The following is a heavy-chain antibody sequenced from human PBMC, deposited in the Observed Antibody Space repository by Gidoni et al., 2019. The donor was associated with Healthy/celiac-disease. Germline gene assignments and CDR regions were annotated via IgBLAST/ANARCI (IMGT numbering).Heavy chain of an antibody. V-gene: IGHV3-9*01. CDR2: ISWNSGSI. Sequence: EVQLVESGGGLVQPGRSLTLSCAASGFTFDSYSMHWVRQSPGKGLEWVSGISWNSGSIGYADSVKGRFTISRDNAKNSLYLQMNSLRAEDTALYYCAKDTDRYYYDSSGDAFDIWGQGTMVTVSS. D-gene: IGHD3-22*01. CDR1: GFTFDSYS. J-gene: IGHJ3*02. CDR3: AKDTDRYYYDSSGDAFDI.